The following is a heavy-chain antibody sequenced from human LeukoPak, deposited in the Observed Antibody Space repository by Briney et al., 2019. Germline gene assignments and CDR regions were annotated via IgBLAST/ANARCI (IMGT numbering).Heavy chain of an antibody. D-gene: IGHD6-13*01. CDR1: GGSISSSSYY. Sequence: PSETLSLTCTVSGGSISSSSYYWGWIRQPPGKGLEWIGSIYYSGSTYYNPSLKSRVTISVDTSKNQFSLKLSSVTAADTAVYYCARPSGDSSSWYGWFDPWGQGTLVTVSS. CDR2: IYYSGST. CDR3: ARPSGDSSSWYGWFDP. V-gene: IGHV4-39*01. J-gene: IGHJ5*02.